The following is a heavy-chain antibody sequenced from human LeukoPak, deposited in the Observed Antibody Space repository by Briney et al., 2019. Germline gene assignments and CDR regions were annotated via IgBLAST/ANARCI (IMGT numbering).Heavy chain of an antibody. V-gene: IGHV3-9*01. CDR2: ISWNSGSI. CDR1: GFTFDDYA. J-gene: IGHJ4*02. CDR3: AKAGAGRGSNYYDSSVSFDY. D-gene: IGHD3-22*01. Sequence: GRSLRLSCAASGFTFDDYAMHWVRQAPGQGLEWVSGISWNSGSIGYADSVKGRFTISRDNAKNSLYLQMNSLRAEDTALYYCAKAGAGRGSNYYDSSVSFDYWGQGTLVTVSS.